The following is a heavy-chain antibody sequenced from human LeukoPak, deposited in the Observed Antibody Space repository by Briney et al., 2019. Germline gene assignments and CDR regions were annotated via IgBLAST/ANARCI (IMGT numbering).Heavy chain of an antibody. CDR2: IYFSGST. Sequence: SETLSLTCTVSGGSIRDDGYYWSWIRQHPGKGLEWIGYIYFSGSTYYNPSLKSRVTISVDTSNNQFSLKLSSMTGADTAVYYCAKGYSYGTGYNWFDPWGQGTLVTVSS. D-gene: IGHD5-18*01. CDR3: AKGYSYGTGYNWFDP. CDR1: GGSIRDDGYY. J-gene: IGHJ5*02. V-gene: IGHV4-31*03.